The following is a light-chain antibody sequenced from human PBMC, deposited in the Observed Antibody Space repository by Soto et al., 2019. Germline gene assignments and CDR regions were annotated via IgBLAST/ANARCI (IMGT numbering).Light chain of an antibody. V-gene: IGKV3-20*01. CDR1: QSISSSY. Sequence: EIVLTQSPGTLSLSPGKRATLSCRASQSISSSYLAWYQQKPGQAPRLLIYNAFNRATGIPDRFSGSGSGTDFTLTISRLEPEDFAVYYCQQYGSSPGTFGGGTKVDIK. CDR2: NAF. CDR3: QQYGSSPGT. J-gene: IGKJ4*01.